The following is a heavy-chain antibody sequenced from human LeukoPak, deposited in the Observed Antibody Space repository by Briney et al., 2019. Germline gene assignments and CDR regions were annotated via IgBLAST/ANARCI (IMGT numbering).Heavy chain of an antibody. CDR2: ISGSGGST. V-gene: IGHV3-23*01. CDR3: ARELTMIVVVDDY. D-gene: IGHD3-22*01. CDR1: GFTFSSYA. Sequence: PGGSLRLSCAASGFTFSSYAMSWVRQAPGKGLEWVSAISGSGGSTYYADSVKGRFTISRDNSKNTLYLQMNSLRDEDTAVYYCARELTMIVVVDDYWGQGTLVTVSS. J-gene: IGHJ4*02.